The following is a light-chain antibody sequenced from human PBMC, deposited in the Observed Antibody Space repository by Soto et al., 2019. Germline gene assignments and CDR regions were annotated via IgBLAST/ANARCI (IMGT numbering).Light chain of an antibody. J-gene: IGLJ2*01. CDR1: SSDIGGYNY. CDR2: DVN. V-gene: IGLV2-11*01. CDR3: CSYAGSITFGVI. Sequence: QSALTQPRSVSGSPGQSVTITCTGTSSDIGGYNYVSWYQHHPGKAPKLMIYDVNYLPSGVPDRFSGSKSGNTASLTISGLQAEDEADYYCCSYAGSITFGVIFGGGTKLTV.